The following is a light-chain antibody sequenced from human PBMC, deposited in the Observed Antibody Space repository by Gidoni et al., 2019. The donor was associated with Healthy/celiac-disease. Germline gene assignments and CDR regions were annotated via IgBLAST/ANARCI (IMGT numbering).Light chain of an antibody. CDR3: QQYYNWPLIT. CDR1: LSVSSN. CDR2: GAS. V-gene: IGKV3-15*01. J-gene: IGKJ5*01. Sequence: ELVMTQSPATLSVSPGERATLSCRASLSVSSNLAWYQQKPGQAPRLLIYGASTRATGIPARFSGSGSGTEFTLTLSSLQSEEFAVYYCQQYYNWPLITFGQGTRLEIK.